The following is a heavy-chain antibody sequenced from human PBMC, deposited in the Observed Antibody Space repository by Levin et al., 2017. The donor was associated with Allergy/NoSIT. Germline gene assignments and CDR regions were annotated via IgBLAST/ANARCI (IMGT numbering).Heavy chain of an antibody. D-gene: IGHD2-15*01. CDR3: AKGSGGSCYSSIGY. V-gene: IGHV3-23*01. CDR2: ISGSDSNT. CDR1: GFTFSSYA. J-gene: IGHJ4*02. Sequence: PGGSLRLSCAASGFTFSSYAMSWVRQAPGKGLEWVSGISGSDSNTYYADSVKGRFTISRDNSKNTLYLQMNSLRAEDTAVYYCAKGSGGSCYSSIGYWGQGTLVTVSS.